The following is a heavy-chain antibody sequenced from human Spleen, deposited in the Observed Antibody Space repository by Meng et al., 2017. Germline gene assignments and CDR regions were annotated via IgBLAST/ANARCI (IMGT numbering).Heavy chain of an antibody. D-gene: IGHD6-13*01. Sequence: QGQLVQSGAEVKKPGASGKVSCKAYGYTFTSYDINWVRQATGQGLEWMGWMNPNSGNTGYAQKFQGRVTMTRDTSISTAYMELSRLRSDDTAVYYCARDEGLAAAGSGDDYWGQGTLVTVSS. V-gene: IGHV1-8*01. CDR3: ARDEGLAAAGSGDDY. CDR2: MNPNSGNT. J-gene: IGHJ4*02. CDR1: GYTFTSYD.